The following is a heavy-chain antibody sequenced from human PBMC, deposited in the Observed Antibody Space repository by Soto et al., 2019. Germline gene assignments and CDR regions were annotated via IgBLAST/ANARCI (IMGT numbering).Heavy chain of an antibody. V-gene: IGHV1-3*01. Sequence: ASVKVSCKASGYTFTNYAIHWVRLAPGQRLEWMGLINPNNGDIKYSQKFQGRVKITADKSTSTAYMELSSLRSEDTAVYYCAKSPNPGSATPSYYGMDVWGLGATVTVSS. CDR3: AKSPNPGSATPSYYGMDV. CDR1: GYTFTNYA. D-gene: IGHD2-15*01. J-gene: IGHJ6*02. CDR2: INPNNGDI.